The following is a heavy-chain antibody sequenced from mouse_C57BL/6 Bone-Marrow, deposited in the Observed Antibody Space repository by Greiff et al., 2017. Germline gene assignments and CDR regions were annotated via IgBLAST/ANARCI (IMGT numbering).Heavy chain of an antibody. CDR3: TRWLLPFFDY. Sequence: QVQLQQSGAELVRPGASVTLSCKASGYTFTDYEMHWVKQTPVHGLEWIGAIDPETGGTAYNQKFKGKAILTADKSSSKAYMEIRSLTSEDSAVYYCTRWLLPFFDYWGQGTTLTVSS. V-gene: IGHV1-15*01. D-gene: IGHD2-3*01. CDR1: GYTFTDYE. CDR2: IDPETGGT. J-gene: IGHJ2*01.